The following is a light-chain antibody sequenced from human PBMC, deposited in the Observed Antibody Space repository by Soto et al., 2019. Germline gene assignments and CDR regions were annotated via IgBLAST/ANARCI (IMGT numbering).Light chain of an antibody. J-gene: IGLJ1*01. V-gene: IGLV2-8*01. CDR2: EVS. CDR3: SSYAGINNYV. Sequence: QSALTQPPSASGSPGQSVTISCTGTSSDVGGYNYVSWYQQHPGKAPKLIIYEVSNRPSGVPDRFSGSKSGNTASLTVSGLQAEDEADYYCSSYAGINNYVFGTGT. CDR1: SSDVGGYNY.